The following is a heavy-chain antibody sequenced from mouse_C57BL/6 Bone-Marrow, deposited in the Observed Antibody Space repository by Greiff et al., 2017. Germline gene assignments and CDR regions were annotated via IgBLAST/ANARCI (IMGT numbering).Heavy chain of an antibody. J-gene: IGHJ4*01. Sequence: EVQLQESGAELVRPGASVKLSCTASGFNIKDDYMHWVKQRPEQGLEWIGWIDPENGDTEYASKFQGKATITAHTSSNTAYLQLSRLTSEDTAVYYCTSYITTVVAPYYAMDYWGQGTSVTVAS. V-gene: IGHV14-4*01. CDR1: GFNIKDDY. CDR2: IDPENGDT. D-gene: IGHD1-1*01. CDR3: TSYITTVVAPYYAMDY.